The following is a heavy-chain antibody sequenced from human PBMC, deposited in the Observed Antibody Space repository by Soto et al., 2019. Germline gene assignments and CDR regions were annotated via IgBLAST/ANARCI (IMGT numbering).Heavy chain of an antibody. V-gene: IGHV6-1*01. Sequence: SQTLSLTCAISGDSVSSNSAAWNWIRQSPSRGLEWLGRTYYRSKWYNDYAVSVKSRITINPDTSKNQFSLQLNSVTPEDTAMYYCASGYYDRIGFYFDSWGQGTLVTVSS. CDR1: GDSVSSNSAA. J-gene: IGHJ4*02. CDR2: TYYRSKWYN. D-gene: IGHD3-22*01. CDR3: ASGYYDRIGFYFDS.